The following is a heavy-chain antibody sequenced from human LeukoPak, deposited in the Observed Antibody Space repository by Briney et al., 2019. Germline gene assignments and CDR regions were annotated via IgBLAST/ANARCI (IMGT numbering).Heavy chain of an antibody. CDR1: GFTFNNYW. V-gene: IGHV4-39*01. J-gene: IGHJ4*02. D-gene: IGHD6-25*01. CDR3: ARQLPTAAADTRGYFDY. Sequence: GSLRLSCAASGFTFNNYWMTWVRQAPGKGLEWIGSLYYGENSHYNPSLKSRATLSVDTSNNQFSLKLTSVTAADAAVYFCARQLPTAAADTRGYFDYWGQGTVVTVSS. CDR2: LYYGENS.